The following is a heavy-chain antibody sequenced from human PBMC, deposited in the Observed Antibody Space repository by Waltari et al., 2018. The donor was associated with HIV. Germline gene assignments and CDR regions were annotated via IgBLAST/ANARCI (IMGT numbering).Heavy chain of an antibody. CDR2: HNPNSGGT. V-gene: IGHV1-2*02. Sequence: QVQLVQSGAEVKKPGASVKVSCKASGYTFNDHHLHWIRQAHGQGFDWMGWHNPNSGGTNYAPKLQGRVTLTRDTSISTAYMELTRLTSDDTAVYYCAREGGKSVYGEFGYWGQGTLVTVSS. CDR1: GYTFNDHH. CDR3: AREGGKSVYGEFGY. J-gene: IGHJ4*02. D-gene: IGHD4-17*01.